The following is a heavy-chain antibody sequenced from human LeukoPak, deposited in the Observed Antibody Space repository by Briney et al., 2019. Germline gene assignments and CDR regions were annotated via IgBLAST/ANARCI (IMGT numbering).Heavy chain of an antibody. CDR3: ARAPFVEYNTAFFV. CDR1: GGSISSYY. D-gene: IGHD6-6*01. J-gene: IGHJ4*02. V-gene: IGHV4-59*01. Sequence: SETLSLTCTVSGGSISSYYWSWIRQPPGKGLEWIGYIYYSGATNYNPSLRSRVTISVDTSKNQFSLRLSSVTAADTAVYYCARAPFVEYNTAFFVWGQGTLVTVSS. CDR2: IYYSGAT.